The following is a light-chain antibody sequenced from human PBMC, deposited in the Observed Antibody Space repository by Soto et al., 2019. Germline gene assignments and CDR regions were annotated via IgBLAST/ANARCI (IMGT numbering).Light chain of an antibody. Sequence: QSVLTQPPSASGTPGQRLTSSCSGSSSNIGDNTVHWYQQFPGAAPKLLIYISSQRPSGVPDRFSGSKSGSSASLAITGLRSEDEADYYCAAWDDILNGWVFGGGTKVTVL. J-gene: IGLJ3*02. CDR1: SSNIGDNT. CDR2: ISS. CDR3: AAWDDILNGWV. V-gene: IGLV1-44*01.